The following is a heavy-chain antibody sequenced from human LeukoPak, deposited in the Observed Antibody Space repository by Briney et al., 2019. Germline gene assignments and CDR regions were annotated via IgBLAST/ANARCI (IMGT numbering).Heavy chain of an antibody. Sequence: SETLSLTCTVSGGSISSYYWSWIRQPPGKGLEWIGYIYYSGSTNYNPSLKSRVTISVDTSKNQFSLRLSSVTAADTAVYYCARVEPENYYYYYGMDVWGQGTTVTVSS. CDR2: IYYSGST. CDR3: ARVEPENYYYYYGMDV. CDR1: GGSISSYY. V-gene: IGHV4-59*01. D-gene: IGHD1-14*01. J-gene: IGHJ6*02.